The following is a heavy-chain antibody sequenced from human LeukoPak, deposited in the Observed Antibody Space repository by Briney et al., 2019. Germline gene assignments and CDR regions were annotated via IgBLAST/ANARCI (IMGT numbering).Heavy chain of an antibody. CDR2: ISGSGGST. V-gene: IGHV3-23*01. D-gene: IGHD3-10*01. CDR1: GFTFSSYA. CDR3: AKASYYWDAFDI. Sequence: QPGGSLRLSCAASGFTFSSYAMSWVRQAPGKGLEWVSAISGSGGSTYYADSVKGRFTISRDSSKNTLYLQMNSLRAEDTAVYYCAKASYYWDAFDIWGQGTMVTVSS. J-gene: IGHJ3*02.